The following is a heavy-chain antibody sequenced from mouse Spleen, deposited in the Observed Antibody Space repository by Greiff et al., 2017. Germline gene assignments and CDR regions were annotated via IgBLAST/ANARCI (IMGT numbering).Heavy chain of an antibody. CDR1: GFNIKDTY. J-gene: IGHJ1*01. CDR2: IDPANGNT. CDR3: ARIYYYGSSYLWYFDV. D-gene: IGHD1-1*01. Sequence: EVQRVESGAELVKPGASVKLSCTASGFNIKDTYMHWVKQRPEQGLEWIGRIDPANGNTKYDPKFQGKATITADTSSNTAYLQLSSLTSEDTAVYYCARIYYYGSSYLWYFDVWGAGTTVTVSS. V-gene: IGHV14-3*02.